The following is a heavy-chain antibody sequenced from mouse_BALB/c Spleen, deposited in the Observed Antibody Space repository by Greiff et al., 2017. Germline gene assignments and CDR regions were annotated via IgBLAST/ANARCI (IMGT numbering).Heavy chain of an antibody. V-gene: IGHV5-9-3*01. Sequence: EVKLMESGGGLVKPGGSLKLSCAASGFTFSSYAMSWVRQTPEKRLEWVATISSGGSYTYYPDSVKGRFTISRDNAKNTLYLQMSSLRSEDTAMYYCARQNYSGGSHWYFDVWGAGATVTVSS. CDR3: ARQNYSGGSHWYFDV. CDR2: ISSGGSYT. CDR1: GFTFSSYA. J-gene: IGHJ1*01. D-gene: IGHD2-12*01.